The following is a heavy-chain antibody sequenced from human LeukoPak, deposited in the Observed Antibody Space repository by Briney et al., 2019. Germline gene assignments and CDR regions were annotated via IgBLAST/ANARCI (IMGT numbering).Heavy chain of an antibody. CDR1: GGSISSSSYY. CDR2: IYYSGST. D-gene: IGHD6-6*01. Sequence: PSETLSLTCTVSGGSISSSSYYWGWIRQPPGKGLEWIGSIYYSGSTYYNPSLKSRVTISVDTSKNQFSLKLSSVTAADTAVYYCARWWEYSSSSEMYYFDYWGQGTLVTVSS. CDR3: ARWWEYSSSSEMYYFDY. V-gene: IGHV4-39*01. J-gene: IGHJ4*02.